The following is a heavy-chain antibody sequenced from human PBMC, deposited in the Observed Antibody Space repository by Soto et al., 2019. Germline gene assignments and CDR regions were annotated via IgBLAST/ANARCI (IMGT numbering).Heavy chain of an antibody. J-gene: IGHJ6*02. Sequence: PSETLSLTCTVSGGSISSGGYYWSWIRQHPGKGPEWIGYIYYSGSTYYNPSLKSRVTISVDTSKNQFSLKLSSVTAADTAVYYCARDQSTVTTYYYGMDVWGQGTTVTVSS. CDR2: IYYSGST. CDR3: ARDQSTVTTYYYGMDV. V-gene: IGHV4-31*03. D-gene: IGHD4-4*01. CDR1: GGSISSGGYY.